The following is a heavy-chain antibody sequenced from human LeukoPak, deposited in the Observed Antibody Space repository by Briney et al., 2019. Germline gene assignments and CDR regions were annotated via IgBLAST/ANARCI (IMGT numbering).Heavy chain of an antibody. D-gene: IGHD1/OR15-1a*01. CDR3: AIGVQQNNPPGPFDY. Sequence: GGSLRLSCAASGFTFSSYAMHWVRQAPGKGLEWVAVISYDGSNKYYADSVKGRFTISRDNSKSTLYLQMNSLRAEDTAVYYCAIGVQQNNPPGPFDYWGQGTLVTVSS. CDR2: ISYDGSNK. CDR1: GFTFSSYA. V-gene: IGHV3-30*04. J-gene: IGHJ4*02.